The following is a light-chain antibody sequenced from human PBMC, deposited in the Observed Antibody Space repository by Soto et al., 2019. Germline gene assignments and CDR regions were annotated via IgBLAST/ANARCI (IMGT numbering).Light chain of an antibody. CDR2: TIS. V-gene: IGKV2-40*01. Sequence: EIVMTHTPLSLPVTPGEPASIPCRSSQSLFNSDDGYTYLDWYLQKPGQSPELLLYTISYRASGVPDMFSGSGSGTDFKLKISRMEAEDFGVYYCMQRPEFPYTFGQGTKV. CDR1: QSLFNSDDGYTY. CDR3: MQRPEFPYT. J-gene: IGKJ2*01.